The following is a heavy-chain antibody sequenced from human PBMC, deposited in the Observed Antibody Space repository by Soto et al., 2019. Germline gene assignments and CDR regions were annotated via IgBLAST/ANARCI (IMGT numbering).Heavy chain of an antibody. CDR3: ARAETAGHRGFDI. CDR2: IIPTFGTA. Sequence: QVQLVQSGASMRAPGSSVKVSCKASGGTFSSSAINWLRQDPGQVPEWMGGIIPTFGTANYIEKFRGRVTITADTSTSTAYMDVSSLTSEDTAMYFCARAETAGHRGFDIWGQGTMVTVSS. D-gene: IGHD6-19*01. V-gene: IGHV1-69*06. J-gene: IGHJ3*02. CDR1: GGTFSSSA.